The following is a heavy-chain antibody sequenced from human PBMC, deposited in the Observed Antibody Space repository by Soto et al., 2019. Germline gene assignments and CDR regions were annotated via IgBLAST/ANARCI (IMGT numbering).Heavy chain of an antibody. V-gene: IGHV3-30*18. CDR2: ISYDGSNK. CDR3: AKDRMGAGIRGYFDY. D-gene: IGHD3-10*01. Sequence: QVQLVESGGGVVQPGESLRLSCAGSGFTFSSYGMDWVRQAPGKGLEWVAVISYDGSNKYYVDSVKGRFTISRDNSKNTLYLQMNSLRVEDTAVYYCAKDRMGAGIRGYFDYWGQGMLVTVSS. J-gene: IGHJ4*02. CDR1: GFTFSSYG.